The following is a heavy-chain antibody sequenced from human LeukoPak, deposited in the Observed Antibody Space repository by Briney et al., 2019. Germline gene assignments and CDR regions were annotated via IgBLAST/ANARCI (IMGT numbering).Heavy chain of an antibody. D-gene: IGHD4-17*01. CDR2: IKSKTDGGTT. V-gene: IGHV3-15*01. Sequence: PGGSLRLSCAASGFTFSNAWMSWVRQAPGKGLEWVGRIKSKTDGGTTDYAAPVKGRFTISRDDSKNTLYLQMNSLKTEDTAVYYCTTLHPLAVTTDGAFDIWGQGTMVTVSS. CDR3: TTLHPLAVTTDGAFDI. CDR1: GFTFSNAW. J-gene: IGHJ3*02.